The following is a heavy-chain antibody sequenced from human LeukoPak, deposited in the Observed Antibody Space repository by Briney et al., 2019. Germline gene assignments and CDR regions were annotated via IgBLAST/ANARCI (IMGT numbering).Heavy chain of an antibody. V-gene: IGHV4-34*01. D-gene: IGHD1-1*01. CDR2: INHRGDT. Sequence: PSEALSLTCAVYGGSFSTYYWSWIRQSPGKGLEWIAEINHRGDTNYNPSVKSRVTISVDTSKNQFSLKVRSLTAADTAVYYCAKGPTISETGYFDFWGQGTLVTVSS. CDR3: AKGPTISETGYFDF. CDR1: GGSFSTYY. J-gene: IGHJ4*03.